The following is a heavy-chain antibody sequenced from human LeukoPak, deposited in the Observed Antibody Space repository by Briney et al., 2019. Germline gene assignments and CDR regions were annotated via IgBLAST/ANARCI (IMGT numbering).Heavy chain of an antibody. CDR1: GDSISSNNYF. J-gene: IGHJ4*02. CDR2: ISYNGNT. D-gene: IGHD4-11*01. CDR3: ARRTTVTIPFGY. Sequence: SETLSLTCTVSGDSISSNNYFWGWICQPPGKGLEWIGEISYNGNTYYNPSLKSRVTISVDTSKNQFSLKLSSVIAADTAVYYCARRTTVTIPFGYWGQGTLVTVSS. V-gene: IGHV4-39*01.